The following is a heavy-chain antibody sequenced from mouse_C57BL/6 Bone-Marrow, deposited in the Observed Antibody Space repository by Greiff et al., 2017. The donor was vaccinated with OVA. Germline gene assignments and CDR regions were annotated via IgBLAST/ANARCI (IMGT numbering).Heavy chain of an antibody. CDR3: VRLGDYYAMDY. CDR1: GFSFNTYA. V-gene: IGHV10-1*01. Sequence: EVKLLESGGGLVQPKGSLKLSCAASGFSFNTYAMNWVRQAPGKGLEWVARIRSKSNNYATYYADSVKDRFTISRDDSESMLYLQMNNLKTEDTAMYYCVRLGDYYAMDYWGQGTSVTVSS. CDR2: IRSKSNNYAT. J-gene: IGHJ4*01. D-gene: IGHD3-3*01.